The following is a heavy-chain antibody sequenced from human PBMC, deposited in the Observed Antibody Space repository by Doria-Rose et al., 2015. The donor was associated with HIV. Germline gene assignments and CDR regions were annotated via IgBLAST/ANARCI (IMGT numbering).Heavy chain of an antibody. V-gene: IGHV3-21*01. D-gene: IGHD3-10*01. CDR1: GFTFSSHR. Sequence: VQLVQSGGGLVRPGGSLRLSCATSGFTFSSHRINWVRQAPGKGLEWVSSISSTSAYINYADSVRGRFTISRDNARNLLYLQMDSLRAEDTAIYYCATGVTLDYWGQGTLVTASS. CDR3: ATGVTLDY. CDR2: ISSTSAYI. J-gene: IGHJ4*02.